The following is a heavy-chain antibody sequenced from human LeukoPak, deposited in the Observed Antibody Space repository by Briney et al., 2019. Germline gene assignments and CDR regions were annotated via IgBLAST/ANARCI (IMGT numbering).Heavy chain of an antibody. D-gene: IGHD3-3*01. CDR2: INSHGSST. J-gene: IGHJ6*03. CDR1: GFTFSSYW. CDR3: ARTYYDFWSGYLYYYYMDV. Sequence: GGSLRLSCAASGFTFSSYWMYWVRHAPGKGLVWVSRINSHGSSTSYADSVKGRFTISRDNAKNTLYLQMNSLRAEDTAVYYCARTYYDFWSGYLYYYYMDVWGKGTTVTVSS. V-gene: IGHV3-74*01.